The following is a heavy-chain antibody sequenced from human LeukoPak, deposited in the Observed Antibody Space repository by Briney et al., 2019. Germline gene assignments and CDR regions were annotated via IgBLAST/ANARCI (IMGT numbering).Heavy chain of an antibody. J-gene: IGHJ4*02. CDR3: ARVVYYYDSSGYYYIDY. D-gene: IGHD3-22*01. CDR2: INPNSGGT. CDR1: GYTFTSYD. Sequence: APVEVSCKASGYTFTSYDINWVRQATGQGLEWMGRINPNSGGTNYAQKFQGRVTMTRDTSISTAYMELSRLRSDDTAVYYCARVVYYYDSSGYYYIDYWGQGTLVTVSS. V-gene: IGHV1-2*06.